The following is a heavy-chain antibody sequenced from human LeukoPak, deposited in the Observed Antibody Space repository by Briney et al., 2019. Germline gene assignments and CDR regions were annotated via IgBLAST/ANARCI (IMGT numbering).Heavy chain of an antibody. J-gene: IGHJ5*02. D-gene: IGHD2-21*02. CDR3: ARDSCGGDCYLIGGFDP. CDR1: GFTFSSYA. Sequence: PGRSLRLSCAASGFTFSSYAMHWVRQAPGKGLEWVAVISYDGSNKYYADSVKGRFTISRDNSKNTLYLQMNSLRAEDTAVYYCARDSCGGDCYLIGGFDPWGQGTLVTVSS. V-gene: IGHV3-30-3*01. CDR2: ISYDGSNK.